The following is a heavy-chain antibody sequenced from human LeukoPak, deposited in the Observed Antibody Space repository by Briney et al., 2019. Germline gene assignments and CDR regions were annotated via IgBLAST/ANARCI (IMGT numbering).Heavy chain of an antibody. V-gene: IGHV3-30*02. CDR3: ARDWEVGGPASAFDI. Sequence: PGGSLRLSCAASGFTFSGYGMHWVRQAPGKGLEWVAFIRYDGSNKYYADSVKGRFTISRDNSKNTLYLQMNSLRAEDTAVYYCARDWEVGGPASAFDIWGQGTMVTVSS. J-gene: IGHJ3*02. CDR1: GFTFSGYG. D-gene: IGHD1-26*01. CDR2: IRYDGSNK.